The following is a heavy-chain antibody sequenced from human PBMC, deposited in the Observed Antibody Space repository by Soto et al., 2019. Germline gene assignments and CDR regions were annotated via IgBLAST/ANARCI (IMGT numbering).Heavy chain of an antibody. CDR3: ARSGSEYYYGMDV. D-gene: IGHD3-10*01. V-gene: IGHV3-33*01. J-gene: IGHJ6*02. Sequence: QVQLVESGGGVVQPGRPLRLSCAASGFTFSSYGMHWVRQAPGKGLEWVAVIWYDGSNKYYADSVKGRFTISRDNSKNTLYLQMNSLRAEDTAVYYCARSGSEYYYGMDVWGQGTTVTVSS. CDR1: GFTFSSYG. CDR2: IWYDGSNK.